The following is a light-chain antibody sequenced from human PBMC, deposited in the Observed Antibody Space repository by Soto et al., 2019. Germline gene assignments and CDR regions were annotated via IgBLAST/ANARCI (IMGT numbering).Light chain of an antibody. CDR2: KAS. V-gene: IGKV1-5*03. CDR3: QHYDSFRT. CDR1: QSISSW. J-gene: IGKJ1*01. Sequence: DIQMTQSPSTLSASVGDRVTITCRASQSISSWLAWYQQKPGKAPKGLIYKASTLESGAPSRFSGSGSGTEFTLTISRLDPEDFAVYYCQHYDSFRTFGQGTKVDIK.